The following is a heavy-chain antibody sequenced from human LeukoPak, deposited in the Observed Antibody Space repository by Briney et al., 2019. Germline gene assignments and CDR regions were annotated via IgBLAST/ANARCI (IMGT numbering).Heavy chain of an antibody. Sequence: PGGSLRLSCAASGFTFSDYYMSWIRQAPGKGLEWVSYISGGGSTIYYADSVKGRFTISRDNAKNSLYLQMNSLRAEDTAVYYCARVVGGSYSYPDYFDYWGQGTLVTVSS. D-gene: IGHD1-26*01. CDR1: GFTFSDYY. CDR2: ISGGGSTI. V-gene: IGHV3-11*04. J-gene: IGHJ4*02. CDR3: ARVVGGSYSYPDYFDY.